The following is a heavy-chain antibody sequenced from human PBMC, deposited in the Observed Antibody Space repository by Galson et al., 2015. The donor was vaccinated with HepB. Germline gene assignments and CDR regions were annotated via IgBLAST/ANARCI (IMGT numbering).Heavy chain of an antibody. CDR2: ISWNSYSI. V-gene: IGHV3-9*01. Sequence: SLRLSCAAAGFTFDDNAMHWVRHVPGKGLEWVSGISWNSYSIAYVDSVKGRFTISRDNAKNSLYLQMNSLRAEDTAFYYCAKGRGDYVIDFIDYWGQGTLVTVSS. CDR3: AKGRGDYVIDFIDY. D-gene: IGHD4-17*01. J-gene: IGHJ4*02. CDR1: GFTFDDNA.